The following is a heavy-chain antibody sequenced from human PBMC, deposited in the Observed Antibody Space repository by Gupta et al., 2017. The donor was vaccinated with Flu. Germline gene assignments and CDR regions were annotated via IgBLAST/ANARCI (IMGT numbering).Heavy chain of an antibody. CDR2: IRFDGTAT. CDR3: AREVVNNRLDP. J-gene: IGHJ5*02. V-gene: IGHV3-74*01. Sequence: HWVRQAPGKGLVWVSRIRFDGTATSYADSGRGRFTISRDNTKNTLYLQMNSLRAEDTALYYCAREVVNNRLDPWGQGTLVTVSS. D-gene: IGHD2-15*01.